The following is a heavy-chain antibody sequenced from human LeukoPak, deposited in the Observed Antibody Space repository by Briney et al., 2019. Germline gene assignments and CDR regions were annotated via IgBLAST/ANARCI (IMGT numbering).Heavy chain of an antibody. V-gene: IGHV3-23*01. Sequence: GGSLRLSCAVSGITLSNYGMSWVRQAPGKGLEWVAGISDSGGRTNYADSVKGRFTISRDNPKNTLYLQMNSLRAEHTAVYFCAKRGVVIRVILVGFHKEAYYFDSWGQGALVTVSS. CDR1: GITLSNYG. CDR2: ISDSGGRT. J-gene: IGHJ4*02. CDR3: AKRGVVIRVILVGFHKEAYYFDS. D-gene: IGHD3-22*01.